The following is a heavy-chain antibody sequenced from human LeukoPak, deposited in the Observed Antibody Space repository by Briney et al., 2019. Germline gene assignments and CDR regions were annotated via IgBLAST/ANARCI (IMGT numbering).Heavy chain of an antibody. CDR3: ARDPFDILTDLYFDY. V-gene: IGHV3-74*01. CDR1: GFTFNFYW. J-gene: IGHJ4*02. Sequence: RGSLRLSCAASGFTFNFYWMHWVRHAPGKGLLWVSRINSDGSSTSYADSVKGRFTISRDNAKNTLYLQMNSLRAEDTAVYYCARDPFDILTDLYFDYWGQGTLVTVSS. D-gene: IGHD3-9*01. CDR2: INSDGSST.